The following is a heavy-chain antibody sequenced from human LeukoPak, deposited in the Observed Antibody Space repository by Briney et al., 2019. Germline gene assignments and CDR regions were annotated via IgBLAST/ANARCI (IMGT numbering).Heavy chain of an antibody. D-gene: IGHD2-21*01. CDR2: ISPSGGTT. Sequence: GGSLRLSCAASGFAFTSYAMSWVRQAPGRGLEWVSAISPSGGTTYYADSVKGRFTISRDNSKNTLYLQMNSLRAEDTAVYYCARDAYSAGFDYWGQGTLVTVSS. CDR1: GFAFTSYA. J-gene: IGHJ4*02. CDR3: ARDAYSAGFDY. V-gene: IGHV3-23*01.